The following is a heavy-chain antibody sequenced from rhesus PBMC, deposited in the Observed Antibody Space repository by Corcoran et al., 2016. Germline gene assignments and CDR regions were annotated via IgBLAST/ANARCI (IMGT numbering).Heavy chain of an antibody. D-gene: IGHD2-21*01. Sequence: EVQLVQSGAEVKKPGASVKISCKASGYTFTDYYVHWVRQAPGKGLDWMGRVDPEDGEARHAQKFQDRVTITADTATDTAYMELSSLRSEDTAVYYCARGYCIGSDCYAYFDYWGQGVLVTVSS. J-gene: IGHJ4*01. V-gene: IGHV1-111*02. CDR2: VDPEDGEA. CDR3: ARGYCIGSDCYAYFDY. CDR1: GYTFTDYY.